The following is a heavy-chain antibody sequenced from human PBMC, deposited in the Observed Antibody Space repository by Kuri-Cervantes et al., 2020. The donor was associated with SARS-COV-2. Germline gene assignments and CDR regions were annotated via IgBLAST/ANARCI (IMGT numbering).Heavy chain of an antibody. Sequence: ESLKISCTVSGGSSSSYYWSWIRQPAGKGLEWIGRIYTSGSTNYNPSLKSRVTMSVDTSKNQFSLKLSSVTAADTAVYYCARGAEGNPFDYWGQGTLVTVSS. J-gene: IGHJ4*02. V-gene: IGHV4-4*07. CDR1: GGSSSSYY. CDR3: ARGAEGNPFDY. CDR2: IYTSGST. D-gene: IGHD6-13*01.